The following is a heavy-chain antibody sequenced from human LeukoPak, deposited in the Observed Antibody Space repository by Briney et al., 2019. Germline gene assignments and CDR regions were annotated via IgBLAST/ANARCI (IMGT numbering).Heavy chain of an antibody. V-gene: IGHV4-34*01. J-gene: IGHJ6*02. CDR2: INHSGST. D-gene: IGHD3-10*01. Sequence: SETLSLTCAVYGGSFSGYYWSWIRQPPGKGLEWIGEINHSGSTNYNPSLKSRVTISVDTSKNQFSLKLSSVTAADTAVYHCARGPFLSYYADVWGQGTTVTVSS. CDR1: GGSFSGYY. CDR3: ARGPFLSYYADV.